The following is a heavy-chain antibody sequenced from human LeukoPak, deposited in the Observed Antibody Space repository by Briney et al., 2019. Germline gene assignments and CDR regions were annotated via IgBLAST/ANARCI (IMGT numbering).Heavy chain of an antibody. CDR1: GFTFSSYG. J-gene: IGHJ4*02. CDR3: AKERGGGGCSYGQYYFDY. CDR2: IWYDGSNK. V-gene: IGHV3-33*06. D-gene: IGHD5-18*01. Sequence: GRSLRLSCAASGFTFSSYGMHWVRQAPGKGLEWVAVIWYDGSNKYYADSVKGRFTISRDNSKNTLYLQMNGLRAEDRAVYYCAKERGGGGCSYGQYYFDYWGQGTLVTVSS.